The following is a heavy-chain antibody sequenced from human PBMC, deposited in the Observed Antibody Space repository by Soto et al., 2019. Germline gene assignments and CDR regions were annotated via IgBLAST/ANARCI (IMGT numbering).Heavy chain of an antibody. J-gene: IGHJ4*02. Sequence: TGGSLRLSCAASGFTFGGYGVHWVRQAPGKGLEWVAVISYDGSNKYYADSVKGRFTISRDNSKNTLYLQMNSLRAEDTAVYYCAKDQVPLLHQQLVPLFDYWGQGTLVTVSS. CDR1: GFTFGGYG. CDR2: ISYDGSNK. CDR3: AKDQVPLLHQQLVPLFDY. D-gene: IGHD6-13*01. V-gene: IGHV3-30*18.